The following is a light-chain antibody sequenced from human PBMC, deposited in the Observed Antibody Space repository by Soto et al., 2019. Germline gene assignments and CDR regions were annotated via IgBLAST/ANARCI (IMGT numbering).Light chain of an antibody. CDR2: GAS. Sequence: EIVLTQSPGTLSLSPGERATLSCRASPSVSSSDLAWYQQKPGQAPRLLIYGASSMATGIPDRFSGSGSGTDFTLAINSLEPEDSAVYYCQQYYSSPRTFGRGTKVDIK. CDR3: QQYYSSPRT. CDR1: PSVSSSD. J-gene: IGKJ1*01. V-gene: IGKV3-20*01.